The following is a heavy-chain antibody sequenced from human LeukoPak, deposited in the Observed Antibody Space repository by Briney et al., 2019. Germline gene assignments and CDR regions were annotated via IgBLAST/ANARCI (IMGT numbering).Heavy chain of an antibody. J-gene: IGHJ3*01. CDR3: AKDLGPGLPPDAFDH. CDR2: VSYDGNYK. Sequence: GGSLRLSCAATGFTFSSYGMHWVRQAPGKGLEWVALVSYDGNYKFYSDSVRGRFSISRDNSKNTLYLQMNSLRVEDTAVYYCAKDLGPGLPPDAFDHWGQGTLVTVSS. V-gene: IGHV3-30*18. CDR1: GFTFSSYG. D-gene: IGHD3-16*01.